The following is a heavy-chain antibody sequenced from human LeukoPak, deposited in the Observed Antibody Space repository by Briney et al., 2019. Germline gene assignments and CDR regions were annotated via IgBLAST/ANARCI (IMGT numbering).Heavy chain of an antibody. V-gene: IGHV4-4*02. Sequence: PSETLSLTCAVSGGSISSSNWWSWVRQPPGKGLEWIGEIYHSGSTNYNPSLKSRVTISVDKSKNQFSLKLSSVTAADTAVYYCARDSQTPTVAEGFDYWGQGTLVTVSS. CDR1: GGSISSSNW. D-gene: IGHD4-23*01. CDR2: IYHSGST. J-gene: IGHJ4*02. CDR3: ARDSQTPTVAEGFDY.